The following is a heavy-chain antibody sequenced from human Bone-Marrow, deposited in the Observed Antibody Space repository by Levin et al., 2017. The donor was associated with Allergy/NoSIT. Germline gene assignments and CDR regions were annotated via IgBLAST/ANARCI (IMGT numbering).Heavy chain of an antibody. J-gene: IGHJ5*02. CDR1: GGSFSSYY. Sequence: SSETLSLTCTVSGGSFSSYYWSWIRQPPGKGLEWIGYIYYSGSTNYNPSLKSRVTISVDTSKNQFSLKLSSVTAADTAVYYCARRLKYYYDSSGYYTNWFDPWGQGTLVTVSS. CDR3: ARRLKYYYDSSGYYTNWFDP. CDR2: IYYSGST. D-gene: IGHD3-22*01. V-gene: IGHV4-59*08.